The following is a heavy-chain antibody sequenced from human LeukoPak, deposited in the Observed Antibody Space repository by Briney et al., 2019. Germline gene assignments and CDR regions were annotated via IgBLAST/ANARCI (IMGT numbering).Heavy chain of an antibody. D-gene: IGHD4-11*01. Sequence: GGSLRLSCAASGFTFSDYYMSWIRQAPGKGLEWVSYISSSSSYTNYADSVKGRFTISRDNAKNSLYLQMNSLRAEDTAVYYCARAPHYSNYGPYYYGMDVWAQGTTVTVSS. CDR3: ARAPHYSNYGPYYYGMDV. CDR1: GFTFSDYY. J-gene: IGHJ6*02. CDR2: ISSSSSYT. V-gene: IGHV3-11*06.